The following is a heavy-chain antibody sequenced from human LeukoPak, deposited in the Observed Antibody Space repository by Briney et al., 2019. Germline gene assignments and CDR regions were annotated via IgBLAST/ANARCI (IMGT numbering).Heavy chain of an antibody. CDR3: AKERGSSGWGYYYYYGMDV. J-gene: IGHJ6*04. V-gene: IGHV3-30*18. D-gene: IGHD6-19*01. CDR2: ISYDGSNK. CDR1: GFTFSSYG. Sequence: GGSLRLSCAASGFTFSSYGMHWVRQAPGKGLEWVAVISYDGSNKYYADSVKGRFTISRDNSKNTLYLQMNSLRAEDTAVYYCAKERGSSGWGYYYYYGMDVWGKGTTVTVSS.